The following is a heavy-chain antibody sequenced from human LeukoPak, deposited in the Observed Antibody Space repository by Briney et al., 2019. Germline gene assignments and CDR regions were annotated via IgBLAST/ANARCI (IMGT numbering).Heavy chain of an antibody. D-gene: IGHD4-17*01. CDR1: GYTFTSYW. J-gene: IGHJ5*02. CDR2: VYPGDSAT. CDR3: ARPHSITDFGDCGIDWFDP. V-gene: IGHV5-51*01. Sequence: GESLKISCKASGYTFTSYWIGWVRQMPGKGLEWMGIVYPGDSATRYSPSFEGQVTISADTSISTAYLQWSSLKASDTAMYYCARPHSITDFGDCGIDWFDPRGQETLDTVSP.